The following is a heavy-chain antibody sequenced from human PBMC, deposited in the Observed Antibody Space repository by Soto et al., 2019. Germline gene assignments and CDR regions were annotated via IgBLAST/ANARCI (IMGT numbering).Heavy chain of an antibody. D-gene: IGHD6-19*01. Sequence: ASVKVSCKVSGYTLTELSMHWVRQAPGKGLEWMGGFDPEDGETIYAQKFQGRVTMTEDTSTDTAYMELSSLRSGDTAVYYCATARPTCIAVARCDAFDIWGQGTMVTVSS. J-gene: IGHJ3*02. CDR1: GYTLTELS. V-gene: IGHV1-24*01. CDR3: ATARPTCIAVARCDAFDI. CDR2: FDPEDGET.